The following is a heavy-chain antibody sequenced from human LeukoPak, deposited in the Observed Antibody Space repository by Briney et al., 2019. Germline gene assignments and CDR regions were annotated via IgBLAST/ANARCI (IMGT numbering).Heavy chain of an antibody. Sequence: SETLSLTCTVSGDSISSSRYYWGWIRQPPGKGLEWIGSIYYSGSTYYNPSLKSRVTMSVDTSKNQFSLKLSSVTAADTAVYYCARGRGDYGLNYFDYWGQGTLVTVSS. D-gene: IGHD4-17*01. J-gene: IGHJ4*02. V-gene: IGHV4-39*01. CDR3: ARGRGDYGLNYFDY. CDR2: IYYSGST. CDR1: GDSISSSRYY.